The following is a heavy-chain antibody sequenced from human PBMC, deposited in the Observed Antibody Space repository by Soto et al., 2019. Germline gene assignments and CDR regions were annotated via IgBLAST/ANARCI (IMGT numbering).Heavy chain of an antibody. Sequence: SVKVSCKASGGTFSSYAISWVRQAPGQGLEWMGGIIPIFGTANYAQKFQGRVTITADESTSTAYMELSSLRSEDTAVYYCARGTICFGGPKNCFDPWGQGTLVTVSS. CDR1: GGTFSSYA. J-gene: IGHJ5*02. CDR3: ARGTICFGGPKNCFDP. D-gene: IGHD3-10*01. V-gene: IGHV1-69*13. CDR2: IIPIFGTA.